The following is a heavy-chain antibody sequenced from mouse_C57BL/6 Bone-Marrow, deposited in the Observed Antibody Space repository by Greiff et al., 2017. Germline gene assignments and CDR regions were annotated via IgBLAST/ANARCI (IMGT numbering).Heavy chain of an antibody. CDR1: GFSLSTFGMG. D-gene: IGHD1-1*01. J-gene: IGHJ4*01. Sequence: QVTLKESGPGILQPSQTLSLTCSFSGFSLSTFGMGVGWIRQPSGKGLEWLAHIWWDDDKYYNPALKSRLTISKATSKNQVFLQIANVDTDDTATYYCARPHYGSSPYAMDYWGQGTSVTVSS. CDR3: ARPHYGSSPYAMDY. V-gene: IGHV8-8*01. CDR2: IWWDDDK.